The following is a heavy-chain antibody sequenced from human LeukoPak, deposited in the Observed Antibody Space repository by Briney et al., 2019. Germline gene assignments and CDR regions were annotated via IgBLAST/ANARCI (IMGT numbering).Heavy chain of an antibody. CDR1: GYTFTSYY. CDR2: INPSGGST. CDR3: ASVLPDYGSGSYYRMPYYYYGMDV. D-gene: IGHD3-10*01. V-gene: IGHV1-46*01. J-gene: IGHJ6*02. Sequence: ASVKVSCKASGYTFTSYYMHWVRQAPGQGLEWMGMINPSGGSTSYAQKFQGRVTMTRDTSTSTVYMELSSLRSEDTAVYYCASVLPDYGSGSYYRMPYYYYGMDVWGQGTTVTVSS.